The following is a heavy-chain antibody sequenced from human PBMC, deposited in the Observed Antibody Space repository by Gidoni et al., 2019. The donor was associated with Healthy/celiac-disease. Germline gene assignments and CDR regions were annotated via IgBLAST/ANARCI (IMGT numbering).Heavy chain of an antibody. Sequence: EVQLVESGGGLVQTGGSLRLSCEASGFTFSSYEMNWVRQAPGKGLGWVSYISSSGSAIYYAESVKVRCIIFRDNAKKALYRQMNSLRAEDTAVYYCARGDYGDYGALDYGGQGTLVTVSS. CDR2: ISSSGSAI. CDR3: ARGDYGDYGALDY. J-gene: IGHJ4*02. V-gene: IGHV3-48*03. CDR1: GFTFSSYE. D-gene: IGHD4-17*01.